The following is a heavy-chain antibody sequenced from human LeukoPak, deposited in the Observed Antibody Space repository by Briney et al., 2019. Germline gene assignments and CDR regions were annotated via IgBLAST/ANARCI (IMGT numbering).Heavy chain of an antibody. CDR1: GFTFDDYG. D-gene: IGHD3-3*01. V-gene: IGHV3-20*04. CDR3: ARGSRYDFWSGYFAFDP. CDR2: INWNGGST. Sequence: GGSLRVSCADSGFTFDDYGMSWVRQAPGKGLEWVSGINWNGGSTGYADSVKGRFTISRDNAKNSLYLQMNSLRAEDTALYYCARGSRYDFWSGYFAFDPWGQGTLVTVSS. J-gene: IGHJ5*02.